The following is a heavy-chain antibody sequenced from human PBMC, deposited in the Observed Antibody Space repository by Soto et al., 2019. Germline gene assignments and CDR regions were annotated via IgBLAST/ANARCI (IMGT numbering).Heavy chain of an antibody. Sequence: GGSLRLSCAASGFTFDDYTMHWVRQAPGKGLEWVSLISWDGGSTYYADSVKGRFTISRDNSKNSLYLQMNSLRTEDTALYYCAKDIRITIFGVVDYGMDVWGQGTTVTVSS. CDR1: GFTFDDYT. CDR3: AKDIRITIFGVVDYGMDV. CDR2: ISWDGGST. D-gene: IGHD3-3*01. J-gene: IGHJ6*02. V-gene: IGHV3-43*01.